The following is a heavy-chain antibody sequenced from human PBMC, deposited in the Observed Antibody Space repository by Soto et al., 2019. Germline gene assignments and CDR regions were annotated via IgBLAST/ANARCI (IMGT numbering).Heavy chain of an antibody. V-gene: IGHV1-69*13. Sequence: SVKVSCKASGGTLSSYAISWVRQAPGQGLEWMGGIIPIFGTANYAQKFQGRVTITADESTSTAYMELSSLRSEDTAVYYCARAPANVEMATRFDYWGQGTLVTVSS. CDR3: ARAPANVEMATRFDY. CDR1: GGTLSSYA. D-gene: IGHD5-12*01. CDR2: IIPIFGTA. J-gene: IGHJ4*02.